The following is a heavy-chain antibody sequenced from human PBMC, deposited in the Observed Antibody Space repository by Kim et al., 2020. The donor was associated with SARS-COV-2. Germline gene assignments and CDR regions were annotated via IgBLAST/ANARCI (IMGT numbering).Heavy chain of an antibody. CDR1: GYSFSIYA. CDR2: INTNSGNP. D-gene: IGHD3-10*01. Sequence: ASVKVSCKASGYSFSIYAMNWVRQAPGQGLEWMGWINTNSGNPTYAQGFTGRFVFSLDTSVSAAYLQINSLKSEDTAMYYCARDTFARGDSYFWGQGTLVTGSS. V-gene: IGHV7-4-1*02. J-gene: IGHJ4*02. CDR3: ARDTFARGDSYF.